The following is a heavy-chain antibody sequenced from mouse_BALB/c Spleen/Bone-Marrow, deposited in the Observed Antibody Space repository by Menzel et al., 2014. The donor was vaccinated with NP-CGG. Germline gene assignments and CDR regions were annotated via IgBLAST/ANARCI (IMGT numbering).Heavy chain of an antibody. CDR2: INPSNGGT. CDR1: GYTFSSYH. Sequence: VQLQQSGAELVKPGASVKLSCKASGYTFSSYHMYWVKQRPGQGLEWIGEINPSNGGTKFNEKFKSKATLTVDKSSSTAYMQLSSLTSEDSAVYYCTRSNYGYWYFDVWGAGTTVTVSS. D-gene: IGHD1-1*01. V-gene: IGHV1S81*02. J-gene: IGHJ1*01. CDR3: TRSNYGYWYFDV.